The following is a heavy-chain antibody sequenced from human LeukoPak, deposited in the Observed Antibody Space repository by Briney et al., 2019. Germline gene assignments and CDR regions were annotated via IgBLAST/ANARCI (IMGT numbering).Heavy chain of an antibody. CDR1: GFTFSSYS. Sequence: GGSLRLSCAASGFTFSSYSMNWVRQAPGKGLEWVSYISSSSTTICYSDSLKGRFTISRDNAKNSLFLQMNSLRDEDTAVYYCARGYSSGYDYWGQGTLVTVSS. V-gene: IGHV3-48*02. CDR3: ARGYSSGYDY. CDR2: ISSSSTTI. D-gene: IGHD6-19*01. J-gene: IGHJ4*02.